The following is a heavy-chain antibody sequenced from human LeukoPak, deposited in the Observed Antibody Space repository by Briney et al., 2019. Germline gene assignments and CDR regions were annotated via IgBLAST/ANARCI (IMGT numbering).Heavy chain of an antibody. J-gene: IGHJ4*02. D-gene: IGHD3-22*01. V-gene: IGHV4-31*03. CDR1: GGSISSGGYY. CDR2: IYYSGST. Sequence: SETLSLTCTVSGGSISSGGYYWSWIRQHPGKGLEWIGYIYYSGSTYYNPSLKSRVTISVDTSKNQFSLKLSSVTAADTAVYYCARDAEYYYDSSAIGPFDYWGQGTLVTVSS. CDR3: ARDAEYYYDSSAIGPFDY.